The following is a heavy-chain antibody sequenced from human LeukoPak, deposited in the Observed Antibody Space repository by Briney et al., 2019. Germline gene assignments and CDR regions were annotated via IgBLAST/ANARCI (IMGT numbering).Heavy chain of an antibody. CDR2: ISSSSSYI. Sequence: GGSLRLSCAASGFTFSSYSMNWVRQAPGKGLEWVSSISSSSSYIYYADSVKGRFTISRDNAKNSLCLQMNSLRAEDTAVYYCARDPSHCSSTSCYAAVGYGMDVWGQGTTVTVSS. D-gene: IGHD2-2*01. J-gene: IGHJ6*02. V-gene: IGHV3-21*01. CDR1: GFTFSSYS. CDR3: ARDPSHCSSTSCYAAVGYGMDV.